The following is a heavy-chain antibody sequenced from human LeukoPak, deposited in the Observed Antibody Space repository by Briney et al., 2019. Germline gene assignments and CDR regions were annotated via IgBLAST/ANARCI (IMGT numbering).Heavy chain of an antibody. J-gene: IGHJ5*02. Sequence: PGGSLRLSCAASGFTFSSYSMNWVRQAPGKGLEWVSSISSSSSYIYYADSVKGRFTISRDNAKNSLYLQMNSLRAEDTAVYYCARDVFGSSWYYGWFDPWGQGTLVTVSS. CDR1: GFTFSSYS. CDR3: ARDVFGSSWYYGWFDP. D-gene: IGHD6-13*01. CDR2: ISSSSSYI. V-gene: IGHV3-21*01.